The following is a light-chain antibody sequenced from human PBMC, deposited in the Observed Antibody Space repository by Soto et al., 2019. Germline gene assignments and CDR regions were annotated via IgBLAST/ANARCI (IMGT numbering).Light chain of an antibody. V-gene: IGKV4-1*01. CDR1: QSVLFSSNNKNY. CDR2: WAS. CDR3: QQYYSTPLT. J-gene: IGKJ4*01. Sequence: DIVMTQSPDSLAVSLGERATINCKSSQSVLFSSNNKNYLAWYQQKPGQPPKLLIYWASTRDSGVPDRFSGNGSEKDFALTIRRLHVDDVAVYYCQQYYSTPLTFGGWTKVEI.